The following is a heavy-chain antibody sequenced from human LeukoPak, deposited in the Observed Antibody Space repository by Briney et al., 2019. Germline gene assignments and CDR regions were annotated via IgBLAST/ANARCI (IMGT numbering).Heavy chain of an antibody. D-gene: IGHD3-22*01. CDR1: GFTFSNYW. CDR3: ARAPSEIGGYYPEYFRH. CDR2: IKSDGRT. Sequence: QSGGSLRLSCAAAGFTFSNYWMHWDRQAPGKGLVWVSRIKSDGRTNYADSVKGRFTISRDNAKNTVSLQMNSLRAEDTGVYYCARAPSEIGGYYPEYFRHWGQGTLVTVSS. V-gene: IGHV3-74*01. J-gene: IGHJ1*01.